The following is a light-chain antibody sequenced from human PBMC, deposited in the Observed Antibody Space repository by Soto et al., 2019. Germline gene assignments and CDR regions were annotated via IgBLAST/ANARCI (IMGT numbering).Light chain of an antibody. J-gene: IGKJ4*01. CDR2: GAS. V-gene: IGKV3-15*01. Sequence: EIVMTQSPATVSVSPGERATLSCRASQNVDSNLAWYQQRPGQAPRLLMYGASTRAAAIPPRFSGSGSGTEFTLTVSSLQSEDFAVYYCQQYNNGPLTFGGGTNVEIK. CDR3: QQYNNGPLT. CDR1: QNVDSN.